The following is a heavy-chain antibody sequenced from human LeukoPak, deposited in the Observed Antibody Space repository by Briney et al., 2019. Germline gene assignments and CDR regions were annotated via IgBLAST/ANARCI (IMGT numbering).Heavy chain of an antibody. CDR2: IYYSGST. J-gene: IGHJ4*02. CDR3: ATKLWFGELIY. Sequence: PSETLSLTCTVSGGSISSGDYYWSWIRQPPGKGLEWIGYIYYSGSTYYNPSLKSRVTISVDTSKNQFSLELSSVTAADTAVYYCATKLWFGELIYWGQGTLVTVSS. D-gene: IGHD3-10*01. V-gene: IGHV4-30-4*01. CDR1: GGSISSGDYY.